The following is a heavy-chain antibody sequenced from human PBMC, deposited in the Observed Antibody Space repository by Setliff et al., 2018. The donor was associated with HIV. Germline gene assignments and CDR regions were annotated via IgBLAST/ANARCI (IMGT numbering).Heavy chain of an antibody. V-gene: IGHV4-59*01. D-gene: IGHD3-10*01. CDR1: GGSISSYF. Sequence: SETLSLTCTVSGGSISSYFWSWIRQPPGKGLEWIGTIYYSGSTNYNPSLESRVTISVDTSKNKFSVTLRSVTTADTAVYYCARDRGRGSGSPTRKFYYYGMDVWGQGTTVTVSS. CDR3: ARDRGRGSGSPTRKFYYYGMDV. CDR2: IYYSGST. J-gene: IGHJ6*02.